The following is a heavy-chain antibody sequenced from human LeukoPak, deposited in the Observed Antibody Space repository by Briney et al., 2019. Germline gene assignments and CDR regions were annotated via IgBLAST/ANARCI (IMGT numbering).Heavy chain of an antibody. J-gene: IGHJ6*02. CDR3: AREVWGPYSSVGMDV. Sequence: GGSLRLSCAASGFTFSSYSMNWVRQAPGKGLEWVSSISSSSSYIYYADSVKGRFTISRDNAKNSLYLQMNSLRAEDTAVYYCAREVWGPYSSVGMDVWGQGTTVTVSS. CDR2: ISSSSSYI. V-gene: IGHV3-21*01. D-gene: IGHD6-19*01. CDR1: GFTFSSYS.